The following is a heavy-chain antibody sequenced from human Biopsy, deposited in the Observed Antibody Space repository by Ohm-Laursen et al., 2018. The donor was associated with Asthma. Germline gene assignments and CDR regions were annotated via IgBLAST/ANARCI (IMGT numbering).Heavy chain of an antibody. CDR3: ARCQVGYSSGWSLLLKKIYYSGMDV. Sequence: SVKVSCKAPGGTFSNFAISWVRQAPGQGLEWLGGIMTVFGTTNYAQKFQGRVTITADELTSTAYMEVTSLRSEDTDIYYCARCQVGYSSGWSLLLKKIYYSGMDVWGQGTAVTVSS. CDR2: IMTVFGTT. J-gene: IGHJ6*02. V-gene: IGHV1-69*13. D-gene: IGHD6-19*01. CDR1: GGTFSNFA.